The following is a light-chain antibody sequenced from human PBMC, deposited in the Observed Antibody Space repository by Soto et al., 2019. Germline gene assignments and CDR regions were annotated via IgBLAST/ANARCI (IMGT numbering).Light chain of an antibody. Sequence: QPVLTQSSSASASLGSSVKLTCTLSSGHSSYIIAWHQQQPGKAPRYLMKLEGSGSYNKGSGVPDRFSGSSSGADRYLTISNLQFADEADYYCETWGSNTRVFGGGTKLTVL. V-gene: IGLV4-60*02. J-gene: IGLJ3*02. CDR1: SGHSSYI. CDR2: LEGSGSY. CDR3: ETWGSNTRV.